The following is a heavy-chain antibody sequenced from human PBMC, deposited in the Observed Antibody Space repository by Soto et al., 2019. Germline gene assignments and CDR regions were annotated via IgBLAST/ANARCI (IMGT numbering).Heavy chain of an antibody. CDR2: IRSKAQGGTA. D-gene: IGHD6-13*01. CDR1: GFTFGDYA. CDR3: HRVPISKGIFDY. V-gene: IGHV3-49*04. Sequence: PGGSLRLSCTASGFTFGDYAMSWVRQAPGKGLEWVGFIRSKAQGGTAQYAASVKGRFIILRDDSKSIAYLQMNSLKTEDAAVYYCHRVPISKGIFDYWGQGTLVTVSS. J-gene: IGHJ4*02.